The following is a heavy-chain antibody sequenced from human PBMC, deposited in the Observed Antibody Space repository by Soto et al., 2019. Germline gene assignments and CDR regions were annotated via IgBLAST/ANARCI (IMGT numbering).Heavy chain of an antibody. V-gene: IGHV1-18*01. Sequence: QVQLVQSGAEVKKPGASAKVSCKASGYTFTSYGISWVRQAPGQGLQWMGWINAYNGNTNYAQKLQGRVTMTTATTTSTAYMELRSVRSDDTAVFYCARDPVAGTCFDYWGQGTLVTVSS. D-gene: IGHD6-19*01. CDR2: INAYNGNT. CDR1: GYTFTSYG. J-gene: IGHJ4*02. CDR3: ARDPVAGTCFDY.